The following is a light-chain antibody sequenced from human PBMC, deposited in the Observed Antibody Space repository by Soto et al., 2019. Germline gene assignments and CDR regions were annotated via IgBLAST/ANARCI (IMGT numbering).Light chain of an antibody. CDR3: QQYNNRPLT. CDR2: GAS. Sequence: ETVMTQSPATLSVSPGERAILSCSASQSVSSSLAWYQQKPGQAPRLLINGASTRATGIPARFSGSGSGTEFTLIISSLQSEDFAGYYCQQYNNRPLTFGGGTKVDI. V-gene: IGKV3-15*01. CDR1: QSVSSS. J-gene: IGKJ4*01.